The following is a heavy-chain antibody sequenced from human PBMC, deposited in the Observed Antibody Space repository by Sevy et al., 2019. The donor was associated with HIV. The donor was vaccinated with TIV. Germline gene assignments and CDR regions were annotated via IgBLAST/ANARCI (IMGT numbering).Heavy chain of an antibody. Sequence: ASVKVSCKASGGTFSSYAISWVRQAPGQGLEWMGGIIPIFGTANYAQKFQGRVTITADESTSTAYMELSSLSSEDTAVYYCARDGLRFLNEPKTYYYYSMAVWGQGTTVTVSS. J-gene: IGHJ6*02. CDR3: ARDGLRFLNEPKTYYYYSMAV. D-gene: IGHD3-3*01. CDR2: IIPIFGTA. V-gene: IGHV1-69*13. CDR1: GGTFSSYA.